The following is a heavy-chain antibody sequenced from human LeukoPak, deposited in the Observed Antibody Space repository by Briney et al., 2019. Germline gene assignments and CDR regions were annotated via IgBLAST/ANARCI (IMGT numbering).Heavy chain of an antibody. Sequence: SETLSLTCAVSGGSISSSTNWWSWVRQPPGKGLEWIGEIYHSGGTNYNPSLKSRITISVDKSQNQFSLKLSSVTAADTAVYYCARLARGWRGYYFDYWGQGTLVTVSS. J-gene: IGHJ4*02. CDR1: GGSISSSTNW. V-gene: IGHV4-4*02. D-gene: IGHD6-19*01. CDR3: ARLARGWRGYYFDY. CDR2: IYHSGGT.